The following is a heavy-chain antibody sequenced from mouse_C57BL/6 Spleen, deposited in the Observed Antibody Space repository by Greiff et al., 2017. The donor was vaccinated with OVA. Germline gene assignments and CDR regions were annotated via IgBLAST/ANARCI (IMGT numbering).Heavy chain of an antibody. D-gene: IGHD1-2*01. CDR3: ARGYTGYFDV. CDR2: IDPSDSET. J-gene: IGHJ1*03. CDR1: GYTFTSYW. V-gene: IGHV1-52*01. Sequence: QVQLKQPGAELVRPGSSVKLSCKASGYTFTSYWMHWVKQRPIQGLEWIGNIDPSDSETHYNQKFKDKATLTVDKSSSTAYMQLSSLTSEDSAVYYSARGYTGYFDVWGTGTTVTVSS.